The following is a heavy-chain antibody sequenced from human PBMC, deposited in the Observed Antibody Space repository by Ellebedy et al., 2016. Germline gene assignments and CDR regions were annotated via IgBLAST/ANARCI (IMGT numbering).Heavy chain of an antibody. CDR1: GFSFRTYG. CDR3: ARDHWFGDLYPSSDY. Sequence: GESLKISCAASGFSFRTYGMTWVRQAPGEGLEWVSAISDSGTFYADSVKGRFTISRDNSKNSLYLQMNSLRVEDTAVYYCARDHWFGDLYPSSDYWGQGSLVTVAS. D-gene: IGHD3-10*01. J-gene: IGHJ4*02. CDR2: ISDSGT. V-gene: IGHV3-23*01.